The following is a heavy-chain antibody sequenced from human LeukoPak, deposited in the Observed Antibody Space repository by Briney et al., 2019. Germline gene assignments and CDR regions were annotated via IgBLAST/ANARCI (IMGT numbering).Heavy chain of an antibody. CDR3: ARGGVPGGLWFGVP. D-gene: IGHD3-10*01. Sequence: SETLSPTCAVYGGSFSGYYWSWIRQPPGKGLEWIGEINHSGSTNYNPSLKSRVTISVDTSKNQFSLKLSSVTAADTAVYYCARGGVPGGLWFGVPWGQGTLVTVSS. CDR1: GGSFSGYY. J-gene: IGHJ5*02. V-gene: IGHV4-34*01. CDR2: INHSGST.